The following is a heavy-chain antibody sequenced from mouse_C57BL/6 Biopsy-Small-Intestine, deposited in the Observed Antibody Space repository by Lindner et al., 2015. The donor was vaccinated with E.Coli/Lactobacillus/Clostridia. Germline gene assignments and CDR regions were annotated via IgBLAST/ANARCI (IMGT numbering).Heavy chain of an antibody. D-gene: IGHD2-1*01. J-gene: IGHJ1*03. V-gene: IGHV14-2*01. CDR3: ASSLPWYFDV. CDR2: IDPGDDES. CDR1: GFNIKDYY. Sequence: VQLQESGADLVKPGASVKLSCTASGFNIKDYYMHWVKQKTEQGLEWIGRIDPGDDESKYAPKFQDKATITADTSSNTAYMQLSSLTSEDSAVYFCASSLPWYFDVWGTGTTVTVSS.